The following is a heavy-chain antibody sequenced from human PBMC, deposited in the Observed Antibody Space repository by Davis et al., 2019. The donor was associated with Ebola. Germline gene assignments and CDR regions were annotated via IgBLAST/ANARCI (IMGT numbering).Heavy chain of an antibody. Sequence: SETLSLTCTVSGASIGSTSSYWGWIRQPPGKGLEWLGSIHYGGSTYYTPSLKSRVIISVDTSRKQFSLNLSSVTAADTAIYYCARLSSSVAGLYWGQGILVTVSS. CDR1: GASIGSTSSY. CDR2: IHYGGST. CDR3: ARLSSSVAGLY. D-gene: IGHD6-19*01. V-gene: IGHV4-39*01. J-gene: IGHJ4*02.